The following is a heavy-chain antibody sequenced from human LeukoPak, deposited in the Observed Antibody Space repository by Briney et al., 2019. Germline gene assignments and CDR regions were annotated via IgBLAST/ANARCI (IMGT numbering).Heavy chain of an antibody. J-gene: IGHJ5*02. V-gene: IGHV1-8*01. D-gene: IGHD6-13*01. CDR2: MSPNSGNT. Sequence: ASVKVSCKASGYTFTSYDINWVRQATRQGLEWMGWMSPNSGNTGYAQKFQGRLTMTRNTSISTAYMELSSLRSEDTAVYYCARGPMAAAAEEGANWFDPWGQGTLVTVSS. CDR1: GYTFTSYD. CDR3: ARGPMAAAAEEGANWFDP.